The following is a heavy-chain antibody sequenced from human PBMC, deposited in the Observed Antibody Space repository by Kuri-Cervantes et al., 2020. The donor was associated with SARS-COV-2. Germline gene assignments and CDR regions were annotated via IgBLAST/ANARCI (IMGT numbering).Heavy chain of an antibody. CDR1: GGTFSSYA. D-gene: IGHD6-19*01. CDR2: IIPIFGTA. V-gene: IGHV1-69*05. J-gene: IGHJ4*02. Sequence: SVKVSCKASGGTFSSYAISWVRQAPGRGLEWMGGIIPIFGTANYAQKFQGRVTITTDESTSTAYMELSSLRSEDTAVYYCASTILGLNSSGWYGYFDYWGQGTLVTVSS. CDR3: ASTILGLNSSGWYGYFDY.